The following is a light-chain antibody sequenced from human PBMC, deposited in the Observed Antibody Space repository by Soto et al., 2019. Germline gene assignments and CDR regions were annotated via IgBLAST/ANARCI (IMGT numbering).Light chain of an antibody. J-gene: IGLJ3*02. V-gene: IGLV4-69*01. CDR2: LNNDGSH. CDR3: QTWGTGFLV. Sequence: QSVLTQSPSASASLGASVKLTCTLSSGPSSYAIAWHQQQPEKGPRYLMKLNNDGSHNKGDGIPDRFSGSSSGAERYLTISSLQSEDEADYYCQTWGTGFLVFGGGTKLTVL. CDR1: SGPSSYA.